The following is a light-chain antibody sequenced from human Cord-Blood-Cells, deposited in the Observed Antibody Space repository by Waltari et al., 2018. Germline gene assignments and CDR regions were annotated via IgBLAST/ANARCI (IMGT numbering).Light chain of an antibody. V-gene: IGKV1-39*01. J-gene: IGKJ2*01. CDR1: QSISSY. CDR2: AES. CDR3: QQSYSTPPYT. Sequence: DIQMTQSPSSLSASVGASVTITCRASQSISSYLNWYQQKPGKAPKLLIYAESSLQSGVPSRFSVSGSGTDITLTISSLQPEDFATYYCQQSYSTPPYTFGQGTKLEIK.